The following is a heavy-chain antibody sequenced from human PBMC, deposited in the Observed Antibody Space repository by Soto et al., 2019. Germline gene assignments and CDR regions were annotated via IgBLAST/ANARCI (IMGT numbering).Heavy chain of an antibody. V-gene: IGHV4-31*03. CDR3: ARAKGHTAMVYYYYYGMDV. D-gene: IGHD5-18*01. Sequence: SETLSLNCPVSGGSISSGGYYWSWIRQHPGKGLEWIGYIYYSGSTYYNPSLKSRVTISVDTSKNQFSLKLSSVTAADTAVYYCARAKGHTAMVYYYYYGMDVWGQGTTVTVSS. CDR2: IYYSGST. CDR1: GGSISSGGYY. J-gene: IGHJ6*02.